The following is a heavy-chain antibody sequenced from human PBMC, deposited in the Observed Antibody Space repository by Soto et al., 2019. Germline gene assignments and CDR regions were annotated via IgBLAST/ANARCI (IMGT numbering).Heavy chain of an antibody. CDR2: IYWDDDK. V-gene: IGHV2-5*02. D-gene: IGHD3-3*01. Sequence: QITLNESGPRLVKPTQTLTLTCTFSGFSLTTSGVGVGWIRQSPGKAPEWLALIYWDDDKRYSPSLKSRLTHTKDPSKNTVVLTMAYLDPADTATYYCAHRVLRTVFGLVTTTAIYFDFWGQGTPVAVAS. CDR3: AHRVLRTVFGLVTTTAIYFDF. J-gene: IGHJ4*02. CDR1: GFSLTTSGVG.